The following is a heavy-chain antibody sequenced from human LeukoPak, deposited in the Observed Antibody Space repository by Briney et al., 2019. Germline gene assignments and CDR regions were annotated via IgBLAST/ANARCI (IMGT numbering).Heavy chain of an antibody. CDR3: ARGTVVTRGDYFDY. D-gene: IGHD4-23*01. V-gene: IGHV4-39*01. Sequence: SSETLSLTCTVSGGSISSSSYYWGWLRQPPGKGLEWIGSIYYSGSTYYNPSLKSRVTISVDTSKNQFSLKLSSVTAADTAVYYCARGTVVTRGDYFDYWGQGTLVTVSS. CDR2: IYYSGST. CDR1: GGSISSSSYY. J-gene: IGHJ4*02.